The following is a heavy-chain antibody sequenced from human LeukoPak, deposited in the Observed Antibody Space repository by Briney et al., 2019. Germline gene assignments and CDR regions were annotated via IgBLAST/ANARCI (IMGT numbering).Heavy chain of an antibody. CDR3: ARGRDCSSTSCDYYYYYYMDV. D-gene: IGHD2-2*01. CDR2: INHSGST. CDR1: GGSFSGYY. Sequence: SETLSLTCAVYGGSFSGYYWSWIRQPPGKGLEWIGEINHSGSTNYNPSLKSRVTISVDTSKNQFSLKLSSVTAADTAVYYCARGRDCSSTSCDYYYYYYMDVWGKGTTVTVSS. J-gene: IGHJ6*03. V-gene: IGHV4-34*01.